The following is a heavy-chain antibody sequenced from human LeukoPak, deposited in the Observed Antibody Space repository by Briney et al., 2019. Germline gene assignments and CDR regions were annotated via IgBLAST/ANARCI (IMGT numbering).Heavy chain of an antibody. Sequence: GGSLRLSCAASGFIFSNYGMNWVRQAPGKGLEWVAAISASGSATSYADSVRGRFTISRDNSKNTLYLQMNSLRAEDTAVYYCAKLSGGYDPIPYRPFDYWGQGTLVTVSS. CDR3: AKLSGGYDPIPYRPFDY. D-gene: IGHD5-12*01. CDR1: GFIFSNYG. CDR2: ISASGSAT. J-gene: IGHJ4*02. V-gene: IGHV3-23*01.